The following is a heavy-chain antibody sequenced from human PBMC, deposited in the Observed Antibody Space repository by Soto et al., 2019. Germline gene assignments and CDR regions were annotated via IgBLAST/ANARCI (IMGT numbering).Heavy chain of an antibody. Sequence: EVQLLESGGGLVQPGGSLRLSCAASGFSFSDYAMTWVRQAPGKGLAWVSSISGAETTYYAESVRGRFTNSRDNSKNKLFLQMNSLRAEDTALYYSAKGDGEVYSTYFDYWGQGTLVTVSS. CDR1: GFSFSDYA. CDR2: ISGAETT. V-gene: IGHV3-23*01. J-gene: IGHJ4*02. CDR3: AKGDGEVYSTYFDY. D-gene: IGHD4-17*01.